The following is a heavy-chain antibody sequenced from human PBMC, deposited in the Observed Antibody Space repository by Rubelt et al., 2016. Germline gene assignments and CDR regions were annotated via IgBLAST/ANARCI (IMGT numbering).Heavy chain of an antibody. CDR1: GYTFTSYY. J-gene: IGHJ6*02. CDR3: ARITAAGILGSYGMDV. Sequence: QVRLVQSGAEVKKPGASVKVSCQASGYTFTSYYMHWVRQAPGQGLEWMGIINPSSGNTNLAPKFPGRVTMTRDTSTNTAYMELRSLRSDETAVYFCARITAAGILGSYGMDVWGQGTTVTVSS. CDR2: INPSSGNT. V-gene: IGHV1-46*01. D-gene: IGHD6-13*01.